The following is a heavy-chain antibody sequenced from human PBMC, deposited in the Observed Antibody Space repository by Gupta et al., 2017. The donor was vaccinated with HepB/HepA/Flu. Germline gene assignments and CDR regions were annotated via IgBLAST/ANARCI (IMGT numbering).Heavy chain of an antibody. D-gene: IGHD2-2*01. J-gene: IGHJ3*02. V-gene: IGHV4-61*01. CDR2: IYYSGST. Sequence: QVQLQESGPGLVKPSETLSLTCAVSGGSVNSGSYYWSWIRQTPGKGLEWIGYIYYSGSTNYNPSLESRVAITIDTSKNQFSLKLNSVTAADTAVYYCARDIVVCYGLMNALDIWGQGAMVTVYS. CDR3: ARDIVVCYGLMNALDI. CDR1: GGSVNSGSYY.